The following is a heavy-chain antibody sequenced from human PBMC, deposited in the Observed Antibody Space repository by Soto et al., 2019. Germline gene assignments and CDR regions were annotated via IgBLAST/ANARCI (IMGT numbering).Heavy chain of an antibody. J-gene: IGHJ4*02. CDR3: ARDCCTNGVCYAPSDY. CDR2: ISSNGRST. D-gene: IGHD2-8*01. CDR1: GFTFSSYA. Sequence: EVQLVESGGGLVQPGGSLRLSCATSGFTFSSYAMHWVRQAPGKGLEYVSAISSNGRSTYYANSVKGRFTISRDNSKNTLYLQMDSLRAEDMAVFYCARDCCTNGVCYAPSDYWGQGTLVTVSS. V-gene: IGHV3-64*01.